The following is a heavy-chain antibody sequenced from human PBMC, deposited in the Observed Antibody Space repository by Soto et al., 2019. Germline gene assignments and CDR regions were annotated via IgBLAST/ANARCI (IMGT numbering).Heavy chain of an antibody. J-gene: IGHJ6*02. V-gene: IGHV1-18*01. CDR3: ALHSSSFDYYYGMDV. D-gene: IGHD6-6*01. CDR1: GYTFTSYG. CDR2: ISAYNGNT. Sequence: QVQLVQSGAEVKKPGASVKVSCKASGYTFTSYGISWVRQAPGQGLEWMGWISAYNGNTNYAQKLQGRVTMTTDTSXXTAYMELRSLRSDDTAVYYCALHSSSFDYYYGMDVWGQGTTVTVSS.